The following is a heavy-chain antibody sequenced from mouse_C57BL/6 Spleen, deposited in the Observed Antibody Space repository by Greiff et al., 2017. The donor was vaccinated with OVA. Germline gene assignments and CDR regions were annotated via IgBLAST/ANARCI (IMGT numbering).Heavy chain of an antibody. CDR1: GFNIKDYY. CDR3: TTDYGEGFAY. Sequence: VQLQQSGAELVRPGASVKLSCTASGFNIKDYYMHWVKQRPEQGLEWIGRIDPEDGDTAYAPQFQGKATMTADTSSNTAYMQLSSLTSEDTSVYYCTTDYGEGFAYWGQGTLVTVSA. CDR2: IDPEDGDT. J-gene: IGHJ3*01. D-gene: IGHD1-1*01. V-gene: IGHV14-1*01.